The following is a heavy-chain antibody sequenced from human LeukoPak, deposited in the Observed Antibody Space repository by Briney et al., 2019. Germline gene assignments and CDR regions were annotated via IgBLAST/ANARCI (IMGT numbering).Heavy chain of an antibody. CDR1: GGSISSSNW. J-gene: IGHJ2*01. D-gene: IGHD2-8*01. CDR2: IYHSGST. Sequence: SETLSLTCAVSGGSISSSNWWSWVRQPPGKGLEWIGEIYHSGSTNYNPSLKSRVTISVDTSKNQFSLKLSSVTAADTAVYYCARVYAAQLTYWYFDLWGRGTLVTVSS. CDR3: ARVYAAQLTYWYFDL. V-gene: IGHV4-4*02.